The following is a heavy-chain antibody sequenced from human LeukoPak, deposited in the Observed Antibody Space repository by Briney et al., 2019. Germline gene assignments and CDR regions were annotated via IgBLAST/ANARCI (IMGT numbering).Heavy chain of an antibody. D-gene: IGHD3-22*01. CDR2: ISGSGGST. CDR3: AKSPSLDYYDSSGYRYYFDY. Sequence: GGSLRLSCAASGFTFSNYAMSWVRQAPGMGLEWVSAISGSGGSTYYADSVKGRFTISRDNSKNTLYLQMNSLRAEDTAAYYCAKSPSLDYYDSSGYRYYFDYWGQGTLVTVSS. CDR1: GFTFSNYA. J-gene: IGHJ4*02. V-gene: IGHV3-23*01.